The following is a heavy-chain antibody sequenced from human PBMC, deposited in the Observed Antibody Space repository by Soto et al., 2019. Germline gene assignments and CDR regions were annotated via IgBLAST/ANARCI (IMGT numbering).Heavy chain of an antibody. D-gene: IGHD1-26*01. CDR1: GFTFSSYG. V-gene: IGHV3-30*18. Sequence: QVQLVESGGGVVQPGRSLRLSCAASGFTFSSYGMHWVHQAPGKGLEWVAVISYDGSNKYYADSVKGRFAISRDNSKNTLYLQMNSLRAEDTSVYYCANSAASSYYFDYWCQGALVTVSS. CDR3: ANSAASSYYFDY. J-gene: IGHJ4*02. CDR2: ISYDGSNK.